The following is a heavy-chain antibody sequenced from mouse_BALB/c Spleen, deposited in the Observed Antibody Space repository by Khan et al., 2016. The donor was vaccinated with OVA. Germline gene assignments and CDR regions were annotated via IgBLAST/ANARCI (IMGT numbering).Heavy chain of an antibody. V-gene: IGHV3-2*02. D-gene: IGHD1-1*02. CDR3: ERDGARDKYAIDY. CDR1: GYSITSDYA. Sequence: EVKLEESGPGLVKPSQSLSLTCTVTGYSITSDYAWNWIRQFPGNKLEWMGYISSSGSTNYNPALKSRISITRDTSKNQFFLQLNSVTTEEKETYYGERDGARDKYAIDYWGQGNSVTV. CDR2: ISSSGST. J-gene: IGHJ4*01.